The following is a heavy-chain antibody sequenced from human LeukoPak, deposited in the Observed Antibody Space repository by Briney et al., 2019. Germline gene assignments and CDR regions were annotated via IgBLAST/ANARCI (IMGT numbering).Heavy chain of an antibody. CDR3: ARDSITIFGVVIPYYYYYYMDV. J-gene: IGHJ6*03. Sequence: ASVKVSCKASGYTFTSYGISWVRQAPGQGLEWMGWISAYNGNTNYAQKLQGRVTMTTDTSTSTAYMELRSLRPDDTAVYYCARDSITIFGVVIPYYYYYYMDVWGKGTTVTVSS. V-gene: IGHV1-18*01. D-gene: IGHD3-3*01. CDR1: GYTFTSYG. CDR2: ISAYNGNT.